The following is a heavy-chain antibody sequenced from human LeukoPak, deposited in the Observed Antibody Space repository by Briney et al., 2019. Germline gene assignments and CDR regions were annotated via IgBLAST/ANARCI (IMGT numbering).Heavy chain of an antibody. V-gene: IGHV1-2*02. Sequence: ASVKVSCKASGYTFTGYYIHWVRQAPGQGLEWMGWINPNSGDTHYAQKFQDRVTMTRDTSISTAYMDLNSLISDDTAVYYCARVQYQLLFEGNWFYPWGQGTLVTVSS. CDR1: GYTFTGYY. CDR3: ARVQYQLLFEGNWFYP. J-gene: IGHJ5*02. D-gene: IGHD2-2*01. CDR2: INPNSGDT.